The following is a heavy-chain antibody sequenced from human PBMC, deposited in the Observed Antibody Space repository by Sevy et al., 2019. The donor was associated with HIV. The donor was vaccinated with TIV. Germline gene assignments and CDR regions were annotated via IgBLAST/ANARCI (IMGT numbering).Heavy chain of an antibody. V-gene: IGHV3-7*01. Sequence: GGSLRLSCAASGFTFSSYWMTWVRQAPGKGLEWVANIKQDMSEKYYADSVNGRFTISRDNARHSLYLQMESLRAEDTAVYYCARAQQVTMLVEIGGLYFDFWGQGTLVTVSS. J-gene: IGHJ4*02. CDR3: ARAQQVTMLVEIGGLYFDF. D-gene: IGHD3-22*01. CDR1: GFTFSSYW. CDR2: IKQDMSEK.